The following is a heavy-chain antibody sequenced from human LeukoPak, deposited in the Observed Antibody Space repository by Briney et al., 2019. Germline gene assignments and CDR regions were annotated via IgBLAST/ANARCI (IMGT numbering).Heavy chain of an antibody. CDR2: INPSGGST. D-gene: IGHD6-19*01. V-gene: IGHV1-46*01. CDR1: GGTFSSYG. J-gene: IGHJ4*02. CDR3: ASGGWYTDY. Sequence: ASVKVSCKASGGTFSSYGISWVRQAPGQGLEWMGIINPSGGSTSYAQKFQGRVTMTRDTSTSTVYMELSSLRSEDTAVYYCASGGWYTDYWGQGTLVTVSS.